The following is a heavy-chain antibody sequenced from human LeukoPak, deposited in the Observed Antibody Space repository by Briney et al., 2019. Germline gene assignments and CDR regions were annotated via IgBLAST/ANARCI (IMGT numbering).Heavy chain of an antibody. D-gene: IGHD2-21*01. CDR1: GGSISSYY. CDR3: ARMDSYLSD. Sequence: TSETLSLTCTVSGGSISSYYWSWIRQPPGKGLEWIGYIYYSGSTNYNPSLKSRVTISVDTSKNQFSLRLSSVTAADTAVYYCARMDSYLSDWGQGTLVTVSS. J-gene: IGHJ4*02. CDR2: IYYSGST. V-gene: IGHV4-59*01.